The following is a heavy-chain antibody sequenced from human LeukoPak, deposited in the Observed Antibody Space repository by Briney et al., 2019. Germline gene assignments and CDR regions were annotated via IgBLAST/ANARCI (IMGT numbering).Heavy chain of an antibody. CDR1: GFTFSSYS. CDR3: VKGATLFDS. CDR2: ISGSGATT. J-gene: IGHJ4*02. V-gene: IGHV3-23*01. Sequence: GGSLRLSCAASGFTFSSYSMNWVRQAPGKGLEWVSGISGSGATTYYADSVKGRFTISRDNSKNTLYLQMNSLRAEDTAVYYCVKGATLFDSWGQGTLVTVSS.